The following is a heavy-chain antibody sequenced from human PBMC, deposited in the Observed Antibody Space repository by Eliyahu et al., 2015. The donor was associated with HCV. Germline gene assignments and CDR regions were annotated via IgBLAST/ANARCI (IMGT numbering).Heavy chain of an antibody. CDR1: GFTFSSYA. Sequence: EVQLLEPGGGLVQPGGSLRLSCAASGFTFSSYAMSWVRQAPGKGLEWVSAISGRVGSAYYADSVKGRFTISRDNSKNTLYLQMNSLRAEDTTVYYCAKGPRTVTTIPYWYFDLWGRGTLVTVSS. CDR3: AKGPRTVTTIPYWYFDL. J-gene: IGHJ2*01. D-gene: IGHD4-17*01. V-gene: IGHV3-23*01. CDR2: ISGRVGSA.